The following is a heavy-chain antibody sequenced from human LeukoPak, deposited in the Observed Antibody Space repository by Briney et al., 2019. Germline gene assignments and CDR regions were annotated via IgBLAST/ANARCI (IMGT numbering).Heavy chain of an antibody. J-gene: IGHJ6*04. D-gene: IGHD1-1*01. CDR1: GYSFTSYW. CDR3: ARVYNWNDGDYYYGMDV. Sequence: GESLKISCKGSGYSFTSYWIGWVRQMPGKGLXXXXXXXPGDSDTRYSPSFQGQVTISADKSISTAYLQWSSLKASDTAMYYCARVYNWNDGDYYYGMDVWGKGTTVTVSS. V-gene: IGHV5-51*01. CDR2: XXPGDSDT.